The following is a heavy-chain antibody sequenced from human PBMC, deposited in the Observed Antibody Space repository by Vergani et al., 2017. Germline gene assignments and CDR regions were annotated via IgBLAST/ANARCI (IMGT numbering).Heavy chain of an antibody. CDR3: ARSRPYCTSGSCPAI. D-gene: IGHD2-15*01. CDR2: IHTGGNT. V-gene: IGHV4-61*02. Sequence: QVKLQESGPGLLKPSQTLSLTCTVSGESIRSGSHYWSWIRQPAGKGPEWIGHIHTGGNTDLNPTSKSRVSISVDTSKSQFSLKLNSVTVADTAVYYCARSRPYCTSGSCPAIWGQGTLVTVSS. CDR1: GESIRSGSHY. J-gene: IGHJ4*02.